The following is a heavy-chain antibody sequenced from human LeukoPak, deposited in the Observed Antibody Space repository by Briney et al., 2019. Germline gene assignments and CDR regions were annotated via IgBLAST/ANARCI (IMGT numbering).Heavy chain of an antibody. CDR1: GYTFTGYH. D-gene: IGHD6-13*01. CDR2: INPSSGVT. Sequence: ASVKVSCKASGYTFTGYHMHSVRQAPGQELEWVGWINPSSGVTNYAQNFQGRVTMTRDTSISTTYMELNRLTSDDTAVYYCARDRVTAAGMIYYWGQGTLVTVSS. CDR3: ARDRVTAAGMIYY. J-gene: IGHJ4*02. V-gene: IGHV1-2*02.